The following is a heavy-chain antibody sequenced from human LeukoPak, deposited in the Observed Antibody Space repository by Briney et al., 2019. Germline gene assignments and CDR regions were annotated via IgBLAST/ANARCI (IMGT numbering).Heavy chain of an antibody. J-gene: IGHJ4*02. CDR2: ISSSSSYI. V-gene: IGHV3-21*01. CDR1: GFTFSSYS. Sequence: GGSLRLSCAASGFTFSSYSMNWVRQAPGKGLEWVSSISSSSSYIYYADSVKGRFTISRDNAKNSLYLQMNSLRAEDTAVYYCARRRRSGYSYGTFDYWGQGTLVTVSS. D-gene: IGHD5-18*01. CDR3: ARRRRSGYSYGTFDY.